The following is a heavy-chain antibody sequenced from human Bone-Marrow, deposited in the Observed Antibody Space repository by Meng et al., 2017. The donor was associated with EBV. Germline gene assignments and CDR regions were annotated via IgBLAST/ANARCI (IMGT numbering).Heavy chain of an antibody. J-gene: IGHJ4*02. CDR3: SRDLAGPFDD. CDR2: INEDGGIT. CDR1: GSSFRTFW. Sequence: VKLGEPGGGLVRPGGSLSLPCAVSGSSFRTFWMHWVRQVPGKGLVWVARINEDGGITNYADSVKGRFTISRDNTRNTLYLQMNNLRAEDTAVYFCSRDLAGPFDDWGQGTLVTVSS. V-gene: IGHV3-74*01.